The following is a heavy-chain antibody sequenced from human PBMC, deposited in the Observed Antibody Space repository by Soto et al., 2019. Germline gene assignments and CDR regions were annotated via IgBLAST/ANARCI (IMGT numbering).Heavy chain of an antibody. D-gene: IGHD3-10*01. CDR1: GVSISSGNW. V-gene: IGHV4-4*02. CDR3: ARLVYDTRLNYMYFDF. J-gene: IGHJ4*02. Sequence: SETLSLTCAVSGVSISSGNWWTWVRQTPQRGLEYIGEIFHDGTANYYPSFERRVAISVDTSKNQFSLKLTSVTAADPAISFCARLVYDTRLNYMYFDFWGQGALVTVSS. CDR2: IFHDGTA.